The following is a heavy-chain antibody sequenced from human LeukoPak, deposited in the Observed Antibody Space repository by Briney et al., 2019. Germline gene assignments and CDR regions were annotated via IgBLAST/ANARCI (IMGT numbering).Heavy chain of an antibody. D-gene: IGHD6-13*01. CDR2: INTHTGNP. J-gene: IGHJ5*02. Sequence: ASVKVSCKASGYTFTNYAMNWVRQAPGQGLEWMGWINTHTGNPTYAQGFTGRFVFSLDTSVSTAYLQISSLKAEDTAVYYCARAGYSSSWYDLSKTNWFDPWGQGTLVTVSS. CDR1: GYTFTNYA. CDR3: ARAGYSSSWYDLSKTNWFDP. V-gene: IGHV7-4-1*02.